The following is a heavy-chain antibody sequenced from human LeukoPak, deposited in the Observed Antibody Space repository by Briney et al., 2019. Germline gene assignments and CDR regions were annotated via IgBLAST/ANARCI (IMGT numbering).Heavy chain of an antibody. V-gene: IGHV1-69*05. CDR2: IIPIFGTA. CDR3: ARDGLVVAGTYNWFDP. CDR1: GGTFSSYA. Sequence: SVKVSCKASGGTFSSYAISWVRQAPGQGLEWMGRIIPIFGTANYAQKFQGRVTITTDESTSSAYMELSSLRSEDTAVYYCARDGLVVAGTYNWFDPWGQGTLVTVSS. D-gene: IGHD2-15*01. J-gene: IGHJ5*02.